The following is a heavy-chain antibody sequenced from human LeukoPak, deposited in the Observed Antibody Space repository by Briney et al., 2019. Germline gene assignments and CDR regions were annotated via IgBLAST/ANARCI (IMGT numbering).Heavy chain of an antibody. CDR1: GFTFSSYG. CDR2: ISYDGSNK. V-gene: IGHV3-30*18. Sequence: GGSLRLSCAASGFTFSSYGMHWVRQAPGKGLEWVAVISYDGSNKYYADSVKGRFTISRDNSKNMLYLQMNSLRAEDTAVYYCAKDRPGAAIDYWGQGTLVTVSS. D-gene: IGHD1-26*01. CDR3: AKDRPGAAIDY. J-gene: IGHJ4*02.